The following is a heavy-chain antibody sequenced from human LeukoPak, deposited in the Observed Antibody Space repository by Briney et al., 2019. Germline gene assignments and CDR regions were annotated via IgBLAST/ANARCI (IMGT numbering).Heavy chain of an antibody. V-gene: IGHV4-34*01. CDR2: INHSGST. CDR1: GGSFSGYY. J-gene: IGHJ4*02. Sequence: PSETLSLTCAVYGGSFSGYYWSWIRQPPGKGLEWIGEINHSGSTNYNPSLKSRVTISVDTSKNQFSLKLSSVTAADTAVYYCARRFMITFGGVIVNDYFDYWGQGTLVTVSS. CDR3: ARRFMITFGGVIVNDYFDY. D-gene: IGHD3-16*02.